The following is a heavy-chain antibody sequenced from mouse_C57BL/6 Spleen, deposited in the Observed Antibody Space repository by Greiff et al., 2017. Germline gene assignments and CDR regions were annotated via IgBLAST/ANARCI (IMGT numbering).Heavy chain of an antibody. V-gene: IGHV1-74*01. CDR3: ARGGYYGSSPSWFAY. CDR1: GYTFTSSW. J-gene: IGHJ3*01. CDR2: IHPSDSDT. Sequence: QVQLQQPGAELVKPGASVKVSCKASGYTFTSSWMHWVKQRPGQGLEWIGRIHPSDSDTNYNQKFKGKATLTVDKSSSTAYRQLSSLTSEDSAVYDCARGGYYGSSPSWFAYWGQGTLVTVSA. D-gene: IGHD1-1*01.